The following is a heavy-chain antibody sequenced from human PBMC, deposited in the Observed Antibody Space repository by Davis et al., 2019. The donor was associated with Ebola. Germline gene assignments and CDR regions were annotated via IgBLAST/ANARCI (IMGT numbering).Heavy chain of an antibody. D-gene: IGHD3-3*01. V-gene: IGHV3-11*06. CDR2: IDSRIGYT. CDR3: AREVVIISHNWFDP. Sequence: GGSLRLSCAASGFTFSDYYMSWIRQAPGKGLEWVSYIDSRIGYTNYAGSVKGRFTISRDNGKNSLYLQLNSLRVEDTAVYYCAREVVIISHNWFDPWGQGTLVTVSS. CDR1: GFTFSDYY. J-gene: IGHJ5*02.